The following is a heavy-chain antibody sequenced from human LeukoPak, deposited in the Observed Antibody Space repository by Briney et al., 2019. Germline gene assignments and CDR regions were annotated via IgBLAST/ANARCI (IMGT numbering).Heavy chain of an antibody. V-gene: IGHV1-69*05. CDR2: IIPIFGTA. CDR1: GGTFSSYA. D-gene: IGHD6-13*01. CDR3: ARQVRSWYGWDY. J-gene: IGHJ4*02. Sequence: SVKVSCKASGGTFSSYAISWVRQAPGQGLEWMGGIIPIFGTANYAQKFQGRVTITTDESTSTAYMELSSLRSEDTAVYYCARQVRSWYGWDYWGQGTLVTVSS.